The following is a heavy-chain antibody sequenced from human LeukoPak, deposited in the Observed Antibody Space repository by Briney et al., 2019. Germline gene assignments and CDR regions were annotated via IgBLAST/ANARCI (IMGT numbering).Heavy chain of an antibody. CDR2: IIPIFGTA. CDR1: GGTFSSYA. V-gene: IGHV1-69*06. D-gene: IGHD2-2*01. Sequence: SVKVSCKASGGTFSSYAISWVRQAPGQGPEWMGGIIPIFGTANYAQKFQSRVTITADKSTSTAYMELSSLRSEDTAVYYCPRREGTSSRWFDPWGQGTLVTVSS. CDR3: PRREGTSSRWFDP. J-gene: IGHJ5*02.